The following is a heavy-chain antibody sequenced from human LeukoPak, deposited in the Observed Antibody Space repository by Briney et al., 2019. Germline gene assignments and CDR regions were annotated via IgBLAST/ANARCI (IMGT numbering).Heavy chain of an antibody. CDR2: ISDIGSI. CDR3: AGHHPRNTVDF. Sequence: SETLSLTCTVSGGSISSFYWSWIRQPPGKGLEWIAYISDIGSINYNPSLKSRVTISLDTSKNQFSLKLSSVTATDTAVYYCAGHHPRNTVDFWGQGTLVTVSS. CDR1: GGSISSFY. V-gene: IGHV4-59*08. J-gene: IGHJ4*02. D-gene: IGHD2-8*02.